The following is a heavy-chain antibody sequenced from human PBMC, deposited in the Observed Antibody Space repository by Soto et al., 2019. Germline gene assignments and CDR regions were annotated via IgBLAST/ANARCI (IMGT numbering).Heavy chain of an antibody. D-gene: IGHD6-19*01. J-gene: IGHJ4*02. V-gene: IGHV5-51*01. Sequence: PGESLKISCKGSGYSFTSYWIGWVRQMPGKGLEWMGIIYPSDSDTRYSPSFQGQVTISADKSISTAYLQWSSLKASDTAMYYCARHRIYRSSSGQQQSDYWGQGTLVTVSS. CDR3: ARHRIYRSSSGQQQSDY. CDR1: GYSFTSYW. CDR2: IYPSDSDT.